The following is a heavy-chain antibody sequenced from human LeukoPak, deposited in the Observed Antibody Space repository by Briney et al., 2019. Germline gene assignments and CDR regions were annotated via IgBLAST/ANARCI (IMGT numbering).Heavy chain of an antibody. CDR1: GFIFRDRA. Sequence: PGGSLRLSCVASGFIFRDRAMSWVRQAPGKGLEWVGFIRAKALGGTIEYAASVKDRFIISRDDSQSIAYLHMNSLTTEDTADYYCTRNSGTYRGYGMDVWGQGTTVTVSS. V-gene: IGHV3-49*04. CDR2: IRAKALGGTI. J-gene: IGHJ6*02. CDR3: TRNSGTYRGYGMDV. D-gene: IGHD2/OR15-2a*01.